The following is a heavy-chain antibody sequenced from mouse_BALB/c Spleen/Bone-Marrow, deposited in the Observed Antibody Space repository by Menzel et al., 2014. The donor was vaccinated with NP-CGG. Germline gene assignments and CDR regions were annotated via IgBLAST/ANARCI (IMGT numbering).Heavy chain of an antibody. V-gene: IGHV1S22*01. CDR3: TRGGRPLFDY. CDR1: GYTFTSYW. J-gene: IGHJ2*01. D-gene: IGHD2-12*01. CDR2: IYPGSGST. Sequence: LQQSGSELVRPGASVKLSCKASGYTFTSYWMHWVKQRPGQGLEWIGNIYPGSGSTNYDEKFKSKATLTVDTSSSTAYMQLSSLTSEDSAVYYCTRGGRPLFDYWGQGTTLTVSS.